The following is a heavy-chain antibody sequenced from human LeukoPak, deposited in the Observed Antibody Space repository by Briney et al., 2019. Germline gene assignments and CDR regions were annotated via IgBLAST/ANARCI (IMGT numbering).Heavy chain of an antibody. CDR2: INSDGSST. CDR3: ARVEGSGIIDY. V-gene: IGHV3-74*01. J-gene: IGHJ4*02. CDR1: GFTFSSYW. D-gene: IGHD1-26*01. Sequence: PGGSLRLSCAASGFTFSSYWMHWVRQAPGKGLVWVSRINSDGSSTSYADSVKGRFTISRDNTKNTLYLQVNSLRAEDTAVYYCARVEGSGIIDYWGQGTLVTVSS.